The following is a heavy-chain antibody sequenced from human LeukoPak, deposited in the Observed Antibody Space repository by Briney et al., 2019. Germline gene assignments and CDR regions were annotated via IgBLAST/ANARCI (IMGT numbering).Heavy chain of an antibody. CDR3: AKDIQLST. J-gene: IGHJ3*01. CDR1: GFTFRDAA. CDR2: ISSSGNNA. D-gene: IGHD5-24*01. Sequence: GGSLRLSCAVSGFTFRDAAMTWVRQAPGKGLEWVSLISSSGNNAYYADSVKGRFTISRDNSKNTLSLQTNSLRVEDTAIYYCAKDIQLSTWGLGTMVTVSS. V-gene: IGHV3-23*01.